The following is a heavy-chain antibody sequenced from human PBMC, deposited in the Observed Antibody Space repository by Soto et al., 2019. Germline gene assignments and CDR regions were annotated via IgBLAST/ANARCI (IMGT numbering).Heavy chain of an antibody. D-gene: IGHD3-9*01. J-gene: IGHJ6*02. Sequence: EVQLVESGGGLVKPGGSRRLSCAASGFTFSSYSMNWVRQAPGKGLEWVSSISSSSSYIYYADSVKGRFTISRDNAKNSLYLQMNSLRAEDTAVYYCARVSLYYDILTGYYPHYYYGMDVWGQGTTVTVSS. CDR3: ARVSLYYDILTGYYPHYYYGMDV. V-gene: IGHV3-21*01. CDR1: GFTFSSYS. CDR2: ISSSSSYI.